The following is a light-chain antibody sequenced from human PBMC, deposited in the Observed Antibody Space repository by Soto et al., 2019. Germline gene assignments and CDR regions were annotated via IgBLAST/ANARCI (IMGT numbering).Light chain of an antibody. CDR3: VLYMGSGIWV. V-gene: IGLV8-61*01. CDR2: STN. CDR1: SGSVTTSYY. Sequence: QTVVTQEPSFSVSPGRTVTLTCGLSSGSVTTSYYPSWYQQTQGQAPRTLIYSTNTRSSGVPDRFSGSILGNKAALTITGAQADDGSDCYCVLYMGSGIWVFGGGTMLTVL. J-gene: IGLJ3*02.